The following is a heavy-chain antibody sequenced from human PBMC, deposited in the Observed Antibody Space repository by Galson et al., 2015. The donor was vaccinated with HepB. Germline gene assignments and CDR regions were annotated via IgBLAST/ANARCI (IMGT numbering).Heavy chain of an antibody. D-gene: IGHD2-2*02. Sequence: SVKVSCKASGYTFTSYDINWVRQATGQGLEWMGWMNPNSGNTGYAQKFQGRVTMTRNTSISTAYMELSSLRSEDTAVYYCARGLCSSTSRYTEELNNWFDPWGQGTLVTVSS. V-gene: IGHV1-8*01. CDR3: ARGLCSSTSRYTEELNNWFDP. J-gene: IGHJ5*02. CDR1: GYTFTSYD. CDR2: MNPNSGNT.